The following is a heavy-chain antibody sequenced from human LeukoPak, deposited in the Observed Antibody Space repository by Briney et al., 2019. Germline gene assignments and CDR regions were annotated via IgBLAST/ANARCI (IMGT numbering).Heavy chain of an antibody. J-gene: IGHJ4*02. CDR3: AKTLVSSGGDIAAATTFDY. D-gene: IGHD6-13*01. V-gene: IGHV3-23*01. CDR2: ISGSGGST. CDR1: GFTFSSYA. Sequence: GGSLRLSCAASGFTFSSYAMSWVRQAPGKGLEWVSAISGSGGSTYYADSVKGRFTISRDNSKSTLYLQMNSLRAEDTAVYYCAKTLVSSGGDIAAATTFDYWGQGTLVTVSS.